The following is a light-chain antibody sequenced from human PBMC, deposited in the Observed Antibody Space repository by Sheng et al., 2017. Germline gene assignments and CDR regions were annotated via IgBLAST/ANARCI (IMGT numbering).Light chain of an antibody. CDR2: DVS. CDR1: SSDVGGYKY. J-gene: IGLJ2*01. Sequence: QSALTQPASVSGSPGQSITISCTGTSSDVGGYKYVSWHQHHPGKAPKLMIYDVSNRPSGVSNRFSGSKSGNTASLTISGLQAEDEGDYFCSSYTNSSVVFGGGTKLTVL. V-gene: IGLV2-14*03. CDR3: SSYTNSSVV.